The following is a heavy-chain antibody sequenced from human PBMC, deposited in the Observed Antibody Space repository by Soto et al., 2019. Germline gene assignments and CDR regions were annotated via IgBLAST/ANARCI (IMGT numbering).Heavy chain of an antibody. CDR1: GDTFTFYS. CDR2: INPILSVS. Sequence: QVQLVQSGAEVKKPGSSVRVSCKASGDTFTFYSINWVRQAPGLGLEWMGRINPILSVSNYAQRFRGTVTMPADKSTSTAYMELSSVRAEDTAMYYCASSFGSGYRAFDYWGQGALVTVSS. J-gene: IGHJ4*02. V-gene: IGHV1-69*02. CDR3: ASSFGSGYRAFDY. D-gene: IGHD3-10*01.